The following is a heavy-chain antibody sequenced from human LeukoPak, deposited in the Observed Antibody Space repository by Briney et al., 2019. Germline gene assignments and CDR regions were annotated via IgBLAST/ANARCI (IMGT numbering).Heavy chain of an antibody. CDR2: IYYTGRT. J-gene: IGHJ6*02. Sequence: SETLSLTCSVSGGSISSSAYHWSWLRQHPGKGLESIGYIYYTGRTYYSPSLKSRVTISLDTSKNQFSLNLSSLTAADTAVYYCGRTRRDSYYYYGMDVWGQGTTVTVSS. CDR1: GGSISSSAYH. V-gene: IGHV4-31*03. D-gene: IGHD1-14*01. CDR3: GRTRRDSYYYYGMDV.